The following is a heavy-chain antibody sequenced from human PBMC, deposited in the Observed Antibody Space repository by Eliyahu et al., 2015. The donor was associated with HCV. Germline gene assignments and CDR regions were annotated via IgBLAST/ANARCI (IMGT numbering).Heavy chain of an antibody. CDR2: INKDGSAK. CDR3: ARDDTRAYYDN. D-gene: IGHD3-22*01. Sequence: EVHLVESGGGLVQPGGSLRLSCAASGFTFSSSWMXWVRQAPGKGLEWVANINKDGSAKYYVGSVRGRFTISRDNAKNSLYLQMNSLRAEDTAVYYCARDDTRAYYDNWGQGTLVTVSS. CDR1: GFTFSSSW. V-gene: IGHV3-7*03. J-gene: IGHJ4*02.